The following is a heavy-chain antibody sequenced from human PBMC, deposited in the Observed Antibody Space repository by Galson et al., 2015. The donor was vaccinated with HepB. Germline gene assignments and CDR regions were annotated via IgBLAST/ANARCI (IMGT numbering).Heavy chain of an antibody. Sequence: SLRLSCAASGFTFSDYYMSWIRQAPGKGLEWVSYISSSGSTIYYADSVKGRFTISRDNAKNSLYLQMNSLRAEDTAVYYCAQMATIASYYFDYWGQGTLVTVSS. J-gene: IGHJ4*02. D-gene: IGHD5-24*01. CDR1: GFTFSDYY. V-gene: IGHV3-11*01. CDR3: AQMATIASYYFDY. CDR2: ISSSGSTI.